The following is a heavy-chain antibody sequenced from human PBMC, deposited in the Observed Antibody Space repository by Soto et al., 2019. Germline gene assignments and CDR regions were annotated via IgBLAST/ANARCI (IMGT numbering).Heavy chain of an antibody. D-gene: IGHD2-15*01. CDR1: GYTFTSYY. V-gene: IGHV1-46*01. CDR3: ARDQRDIVVVVAGEFDY. CDR2: INPSGGST. Sequence: ASVKVSCKASGYTFTSYYMHWVRQAPGQGLEWMGIINPSGGSTSYAQKFQGRVTMTRDTSTSTVYMELSSLRSEDTAVYYCARDQRDIVVVVAGEFDYWGQGTLVTVS. J-gene: IGHJ4*02.